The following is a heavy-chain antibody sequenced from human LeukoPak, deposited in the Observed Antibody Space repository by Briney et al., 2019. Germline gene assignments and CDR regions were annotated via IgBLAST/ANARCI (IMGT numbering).Heavy chain of an antibody. CDR3: ARDLAGTLWDYYDSSGYYYGY. J-gene: IGHJ4*02. CDR2: ISAYNGNT. Sequence: ASVKVSCKASGYTFTSYGISWVRQAPGQGLEWRGWISAYNGNTNYAQKLQGRVTMTTDTSTSTAYMELRSLRSDDTAVYYCARDLAGTLWDYYDSSGYYYGYWGQGTLVTVSS. V-gene: IGHV1-18*01. CDR1: GYTFTSYG. D-gene: IGHD3-22*01.